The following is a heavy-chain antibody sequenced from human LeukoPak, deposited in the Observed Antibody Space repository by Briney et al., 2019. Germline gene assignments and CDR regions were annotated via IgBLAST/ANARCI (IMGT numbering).Heavy chain of an antibody. J-gene: IGHJ6*02. D-gene: IGHD6-13*01. CDR2: MNPNSGNT. V-gene: IGHV1-8*03. CDR1: GYTFTSYD. CDR3: ARDGRVYSSSWYYYYGTDV. Sequence: GASVKVSCKASGYTFTSYDMNWVRPAPGQGLEWMGWMNPNSGNTDYAQKFQGRVTITRNTTISTAYMELSRLRSDDTAVYYCARDGRVYSSSWYYYYGTDVWGHGTTVTVSS.